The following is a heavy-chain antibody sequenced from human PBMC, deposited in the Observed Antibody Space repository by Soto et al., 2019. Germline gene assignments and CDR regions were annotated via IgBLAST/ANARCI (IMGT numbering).Heavy chain of an antibody. CDR2: TKQDGSEK. D-gene: IGHD2-2*01. CDR1: GFTFSNHW. J-gene: IGHJ6*03. V-gene: IGHV3-7*01. Sequence: EVQVVESGGGLVQPGGSLRLSCAASGFTFSNHWMPWVRQAPGKRLEWVANTKQDGSEKYYVDSVKGRFTLSRDNAKNSLYLQINSLRAQDTAVYYCARDSAYCRSNSCYLSYHYYLDVWGKGTTVTVSS. CDR3: ARDSAYCRSNSCYLSYHYYLDV.